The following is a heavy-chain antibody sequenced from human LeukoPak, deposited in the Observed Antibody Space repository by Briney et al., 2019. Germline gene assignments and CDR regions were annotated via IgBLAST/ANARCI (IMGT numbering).Heavy chain of an antibody. CDR3: ATTYSSSWYGSGGFGY. CDR1: GYTFTSYG. D-gene: IGHD6-13*01. J-gene: IGHJ4*02. CDR2: ISAYNGNT. Sequence: ASVKVSCKASGYTFTSYGISWVRQAPGQGLEWMGWISAYNGNTNYAQKLQGRVTMTTDTSTSTAYMELRSLRSDDTAVYYCATTYSSSWYGSGGFGYWGQGTLVTVSS. V-gene: IGHV1-18*01.